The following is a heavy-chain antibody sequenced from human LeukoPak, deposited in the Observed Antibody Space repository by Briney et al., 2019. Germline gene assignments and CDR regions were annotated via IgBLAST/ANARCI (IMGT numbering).Heavy chain of an antibody. D-gene: IGHD6-19*01. J-gene: IGHJ4*02. CDR2: IRSKRYGGAT. Sequence: GGSLRLSCTASGFTFGDYAMSWVRQAPGKGLEWVGFIRSKRYGGATEYAASVKGRFIISRGDSKSVAYLHMNSLKTEDTAIYYCTRDILSGWYYFDFWGQGTLVTVSS. V-gene: IGHV3-49*04. CDR1: GFTFGDYA. CDR3: TRDILSGWYYFDF.